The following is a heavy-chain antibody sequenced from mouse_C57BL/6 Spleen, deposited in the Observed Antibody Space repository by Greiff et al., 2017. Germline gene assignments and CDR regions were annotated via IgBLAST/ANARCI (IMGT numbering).Heavy chain of an antibody. D-gene: IGHD2-5*01. CDR2: INPSSGYT. CDR1: GYTFNSYW. J-gene: IGHJ1*03. Sequence: QVQLQQSGAELAKPGASVKLSCKASGYTFNSYWMHWVKQRPGQGLEWIGYINPSSGYTKYNQKFKDKATLTADKSSSTAYLQLSSLTYEDSAVYYSARRGYSNYGYFDVGGTGTTVTVSS. CDR3: ARRGYSNYGYFDV. V-gene: IGHV1-7*01.